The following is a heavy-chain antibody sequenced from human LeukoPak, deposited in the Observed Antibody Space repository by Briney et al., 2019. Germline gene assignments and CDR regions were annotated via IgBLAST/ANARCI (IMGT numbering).Heavy chain of an antibody. Sequence: SETLSLTFTVSGGSISSYYWSWIRQPAGKGLEWIGRIYTSGSTNYNPSLKSRVTMSVDTSKNQFSLKLGSVTAADTAVYYCARDGGGPTIFGVVMYYFDYWGQGPLATVSS. J-gene: IGHJ4*02. V-gene: IGHV4-4*07. CDR1: GGSISSYY. CDR3: ARDGGGPTIFGVVMYYFDY. CDR2: IYTSGST. D-gene: IGHD3-3*01.